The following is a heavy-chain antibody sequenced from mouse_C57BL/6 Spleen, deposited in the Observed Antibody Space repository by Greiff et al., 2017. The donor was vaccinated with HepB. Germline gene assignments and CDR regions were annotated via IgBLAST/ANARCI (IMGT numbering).Heavy chain of an antibody. CDR3: ARSGGAYDYDDGGFAY. V-gene: IGHV1-53*01. Sequence: QVQLQQPGTELVKPGASVKLTCKASGYTFTSYWMHWVKQRPGQGLEWIGNINPSNGGTNYNEKFKSKATLTVDKSSSTAYMQLSSLTSEDSAVYYCARSGGAYDYDDGGFAYWGQGTLVTVSA. CDR2: INPSNGGT. D-gene: IGHD2-4*01. CDR1: GYTFTSYW. J-gene: IGHJ3*01.